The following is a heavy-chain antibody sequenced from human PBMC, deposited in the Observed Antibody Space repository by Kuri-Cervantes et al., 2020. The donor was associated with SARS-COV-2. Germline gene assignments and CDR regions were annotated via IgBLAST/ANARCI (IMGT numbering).Heavy chain of an antibody. D-gene: IGHD3-10*01. CDR2: IYYSGST. CDR3: ARDRLGLLWFGEPKRYGMDV. V-gene: IGHV4-30-4*01. CDR1: GGSLSSGDYY. J-gene: IGHJ6*02. Sequence: SETLSLTCTVSGGSLSSGDYYWSWIRQSPGKGLEWIGYIYYSGSTYYNPSLKSRVTISVDTSKNQFSLKLSSVTAADTAVYYCARDRLGLLWFGEPKRYGMDVWGQGTTVTVSS.